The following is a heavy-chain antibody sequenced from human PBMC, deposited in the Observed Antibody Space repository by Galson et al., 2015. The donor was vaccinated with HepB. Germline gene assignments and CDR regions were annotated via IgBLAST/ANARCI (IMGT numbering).Heavy chain of an antibody. V-gene: IGHV1-69*13. CDR1: GGTFSSYA. CDR3: ARDQAYYDSSGYRFDY. CDR2: IIPIFGTA. Sequence: SVKVSCKASGGTFSSYAISWVRQAPGQGLEWMGGIIPIFGTANYAQKFQGRVTITADESTSTAYMELSSLRSEDTAVYYCARDQAYYDSSGYRFDYWGQGTLVTVSS. J-gene: IGHJ4*02. D-gene: IGHD3-22*01.